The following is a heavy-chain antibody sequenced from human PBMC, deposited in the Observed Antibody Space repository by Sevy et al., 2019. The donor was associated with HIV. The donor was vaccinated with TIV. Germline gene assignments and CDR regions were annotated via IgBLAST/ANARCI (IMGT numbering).Heavy chain of an antibody. CDR1: GFTFSSYE. CDR2: ISSSGSTV. Sequence: GGSLRLSCAASGFTFSSYEMNWVRQAPGKGLEWVSYISSSGSTVYYADSVKGRFTISRDNAKNSLYLQMNSLRAEDTAVYYCAREGIGRGWFDPWGQGTLVTVSS. D-gene: IGHD3-10*01. V-gene: IGHV3-48*03. J-gene: IGHJ5*02. CDR3: AREGIGRGWFDP.